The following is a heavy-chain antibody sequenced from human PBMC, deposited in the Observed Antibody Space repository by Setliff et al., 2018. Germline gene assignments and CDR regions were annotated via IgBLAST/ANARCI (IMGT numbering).Heavy chain of an antibody. CDR3: RLWFGELLRDY. CDR1: GYSFTSYY. J-gene: IGHJ4*02. Sequence: ASVKVSCKASGYSFTSYYIHWVRQAPGQGLEWMGIINSSGGSASYAPQFQGRITMTRDTSTNTVYMELSSLKSNDTAVYYCRLWFGELLRDYWGQGTRVTVSS. V-gene: IGHV1-46*01. CDR2: INSSGGSA. D-gene: IGHD3-10*01.